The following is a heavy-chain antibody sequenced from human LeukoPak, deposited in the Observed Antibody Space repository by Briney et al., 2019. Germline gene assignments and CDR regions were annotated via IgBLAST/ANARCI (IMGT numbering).Heavy chain of an antibody. D-gene: IGHD2-15*01. CDR2: ISAYNGNT. J-gene: IGHJ3*02. Sequence: ASVKVSCKASGYTFTSYGISWVRQASGQGLEWMGWISAYNGNTNYAQKLQGRVIMTTDTSTSTAYMELRSLRYDDTAVYYCARAGIVVVVAAQGDAFDIWGQGTMVTVSS. CDR1: GYTFTSYG. V-gene: IGHV1-18*01. CDR3: ARAGIVVVVAAQGDAFDI.